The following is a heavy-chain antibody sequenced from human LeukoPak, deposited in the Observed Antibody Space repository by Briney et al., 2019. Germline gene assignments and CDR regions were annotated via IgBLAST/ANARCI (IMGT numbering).Heavy chain of an antibody. CDR3: AKVVPDVDTAMVLGQIYYYYGMDV. D-gene: IGHD5-18*01. CDR2: ISGSGGST. Sequence: GGSLRLSCAASGFTFSSYAMSWVRQAPGKGLEWVSAISGSGGSTYYADSVKGRFTISRDDSENTLYLQMNSLRAEDTAVYYCAKVVPDVDTAMVLGQIYYYYGMDVWGQGTTVTVSS. V-gene: IGHV3-23*01. J-gene: IGHJ6*02. CDR1: GFTFSSYA.